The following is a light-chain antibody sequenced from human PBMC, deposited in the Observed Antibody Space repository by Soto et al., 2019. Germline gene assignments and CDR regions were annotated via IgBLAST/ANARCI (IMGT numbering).Light chain of an antibody. CDR2: DAS. CDR3: HYYDKWPPGT. V-gene: IGKV3D-15*01. Sequence: MTQSPSSLSASVGDRVTITCRASLPISNYLAWYQQKPGQAPRLLIFDASARAVDIPGRFSGSKSGTEFTLTISSLQPEDFAVYYCHYYDKWPPGTFGQGTKVDIK. CDR1: LPISNY. J-gene: IGKJ1*01.